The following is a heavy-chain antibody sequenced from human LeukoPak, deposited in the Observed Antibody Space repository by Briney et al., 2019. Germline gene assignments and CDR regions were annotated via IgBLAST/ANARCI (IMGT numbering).Heavy chain of an antibody. Sequence: PGGSLRLSCAASGFTFSSYGMSWVRQAPGKGLEWVSAISGSGGSTYYADSVKGRFTISRDNSKNSLYLQMNSLRAEDTAVYYCAREGYSSSWSRDNYYYYYMDVWGKGTTVTVSS. D-gene: IGHD6-13*01. CDR1: GFTFSSYG. CDR2: ISGSGGST. CDR3: AREGYSSSWSRDNYYYYYMDV. V-gene: IGHV3-23*01. J-gene: IGHJ6*03.